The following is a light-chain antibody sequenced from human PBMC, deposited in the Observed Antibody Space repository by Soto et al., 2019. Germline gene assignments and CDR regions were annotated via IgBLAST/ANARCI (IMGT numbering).Light chain of an antibody. V-gene: IGLV2-14*01. CDR1: IRDVGAYNL. CDR2: EVR. Sequence: LTQPASVSGSPGQSITISCAGTIRDVGAYNLVSWYQQYPGRAPQLILYEVRNRPSGISFRFSGFKSGNTASLTISGLQAEDEADYYCSSFTSKSTLIFGGGTKVTVL. J-gene: IGLJ2*01. CDR3: SSFTSKSTLI.